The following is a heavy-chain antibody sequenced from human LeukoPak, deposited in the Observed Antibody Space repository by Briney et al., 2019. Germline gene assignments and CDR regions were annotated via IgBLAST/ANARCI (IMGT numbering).Heavy chain of an antibody. CDR1: EFSVGSNY. D-gene: IGHD1-26*01. J-gene: IGHJ4*02. Sequence: PGGSLRLSCAASEFSVGSNYMTWIRQAPGKGLEWVSYISSSGSTIYYADSVKGRFTISRDNAKNSLYLQMNSLRAEDTAVYYCARDHRELLHSSDFDYWGQGTLVTVSS. V-gene: IGHV3-11*01. CDR3: ARDHRELLHSSDFDY. CDR2: ISSSGSTI.